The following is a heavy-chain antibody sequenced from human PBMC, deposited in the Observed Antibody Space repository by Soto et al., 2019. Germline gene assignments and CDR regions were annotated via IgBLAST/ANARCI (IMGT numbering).Heavy chain of an antibody. D-gene: IGHD3-3*01. CDR3: ARAHRGSYDFWSCLRYHWLDP. Sequence: SETLSLTCAVYGGSFSNYYWSWIRQSPGQGLEWMGESNHSRSTSYNSSLTRRVTVSVDTSKNQFSLKLRLVTAAATAVYSCARAHRGSYDFWSCLRYHWLDPWRHGTLVSVS. CDR2: SNHSRST. CDR1: GGSFSNYY. J-gene: IGHJ5*02. V-gene: IGHV4-34*01.